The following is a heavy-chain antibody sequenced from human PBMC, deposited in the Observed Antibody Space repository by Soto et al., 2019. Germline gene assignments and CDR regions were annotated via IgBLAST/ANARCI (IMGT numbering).Heavy chain of an antibody. Sequence: QVQLVQSGAEVKKPGASVKVSCKASGYTFTGYYMHWVRQAPGQGLEWMGWINPNSGGTNYAQKFQGWVTMTRDTCMSTAYMELSRLRSDDTAVYYCASGGSLWFGELSAYYYGMDVWGQGTTVTVSS. CDR3: ASGGSLWFGELSAYYYGMDV. CDR1: GYTFTGYY. CDR2: INPNSGGT. D-gene: IGHD3-10*01. V-gene: IGHV1-2*04. J-gene: IGHJ6*02.